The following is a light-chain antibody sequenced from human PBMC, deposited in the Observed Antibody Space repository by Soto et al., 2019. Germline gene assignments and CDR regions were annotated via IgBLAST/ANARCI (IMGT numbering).Light chain of an antibody. CDR2: RAS. CDR1: QSINTW. J-gene: IGKJ1*01. Sequence: DIQMTQSPSTLSPSVGDRVTITCRATQSINTWLAWYQQKPGKAPKLLIYRASSLESGVPSRFSGRGSGTDFTLTISSLQPEDFGTYFCLQYNSDFRTFGQGTKVDIK. CDR3: LQYNSDFRT. V-gene: IGKV1-5*03.